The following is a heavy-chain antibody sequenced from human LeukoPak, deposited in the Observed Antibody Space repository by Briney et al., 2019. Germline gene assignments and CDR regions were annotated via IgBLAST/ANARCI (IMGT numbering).Heavy chain of an antibody. Sequence: ASVKVSCKASGYTFTSYGISWVQQAPGQGLEWMGWISAYNGNTNYAQKLQGRVTMTTDTSTSTAYMELRSLRSDDTAVYYCARAGVLWFGELSPNPSFDYWGQGTLVTVSS. CDR2: ISAYNGNT. V-gene: IGHV1-18*01. CDR3: ARAGVLWFGELSPNPSFDY. D-gene: IGHD3-10*01. J-gene: IGHJ4*02. CDR1: GYTFTSYG.